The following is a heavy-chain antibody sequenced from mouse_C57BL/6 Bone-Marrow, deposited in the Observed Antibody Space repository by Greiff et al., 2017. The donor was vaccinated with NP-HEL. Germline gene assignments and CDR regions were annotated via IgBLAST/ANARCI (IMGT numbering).Heavy chain of an antibody. J-gene: IGHJ4*01. CDR1: GFTFTDYY. CDR3: ARYPRYDDDLYYYAMDY. Sequence: EVLLVESGGGLVQPGGSLSLSCAASGFTFTDYYMSWVRQPPGKALEWLGFIRTTANGYTTEYSASVKGRLTVSRAKSQSILYLQINDRRAEDRATDYGARYPRYDDDLYYYAMDYWGQGTSVTVSA. V-gene: IGHV7-3*01. D-gene: IGHD2-4*01. CDR2: IRTTANGYTT.